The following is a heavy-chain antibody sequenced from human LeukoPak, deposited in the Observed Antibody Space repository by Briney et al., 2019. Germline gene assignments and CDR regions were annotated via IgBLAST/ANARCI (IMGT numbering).Heavy chain of an antibody. J-gene: IGHJ3*02. Sequence: SQTLSLTRTHSGGSISSGGYYWSWIRQPPGKGLEWIGYIYHSGSTYYNPSLKSRVTISVYRSKNQFSLKLSSVTAADRAVYYCARGLRLPDIWGQGTMVTVSS. CDR3: ARGLRLPDI. V-gene: IGHV4-30-2*01. CDR2: IYHSGST. CDR1: GGSISSGGYY. D-gene: IGHD5/OR15-5a*01.